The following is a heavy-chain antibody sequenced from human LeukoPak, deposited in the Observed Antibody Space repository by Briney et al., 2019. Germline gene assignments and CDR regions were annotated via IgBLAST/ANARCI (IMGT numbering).Heavy chain of an antibody. CDR2: IKQAGSEK. D-gene: IGHD3/OR15-3a*01. J-gene: IGHJ4*02. V-gene: IGHV3-7*01. CDR3: ARYDFLTGYYSHFDC. CDR1: GFTFSSYW. Sequence: GESLRLSCAASGFTFSSYWMSWVRQAPGKGLEWVANIKQAGSEKSYVDSVKGRFTISRDNAKHSLYLQMNSLRAEDTAVYYCARYDFLTGYYSHFDCWGQGTLVTVSS.